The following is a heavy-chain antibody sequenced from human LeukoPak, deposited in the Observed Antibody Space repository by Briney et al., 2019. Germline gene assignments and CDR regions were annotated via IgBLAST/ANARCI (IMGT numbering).Heavy chain of an antibody. D-gene: IGHD2-2*01. CDR3: AKDGGFIVVVPAASFDP. Sequence: PGGSLRLSCAASGLTVSRNYMSWVRQAPGKGLEWVSAISGSGGSTYYADSVKGRFTISRDNSKNTLYLQMNSLRAEDTAVYYCAKDGGFIVVVPAASFDPWGQGTLVTVSS. CDR1: GLTVSRNY. J-gene: IGHJ5*02. V-gene: IGHV3-23*01. CDR2: ISGSGGST.